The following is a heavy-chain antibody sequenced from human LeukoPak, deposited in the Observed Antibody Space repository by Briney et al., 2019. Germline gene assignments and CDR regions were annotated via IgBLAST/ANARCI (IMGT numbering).Heavy chain of an antibody. CDR1: VFTFSTYN. CDR2: TTRCSSYI. V-gene: IGHV3-21*04. CDR3: AKAPPPYCGGGSCFDAFDI. J-gene: IGHJ3*02. D-gene: IGHD2-15*01. Sequence: GGSLRLSCAASVFTFSTYNMKWVRQAPGKGVEGVSSTTRCSSYISYAHSVKRRYTLPRHNPRHPLYLQMNSLRVGDASVYFCAKAPPPYCGGGSCFDAFDIWGQGTMVTVSS.